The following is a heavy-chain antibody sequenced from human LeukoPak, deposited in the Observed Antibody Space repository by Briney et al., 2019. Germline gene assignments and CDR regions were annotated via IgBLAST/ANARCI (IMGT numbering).Heavy chain of an antibody. CDR3: ARDYDCSGGTCYSYYFDY. CDR1: GFSFSSYS. Sequence: GGSLRLACAASGFSFSSYSMNWVRQAPGEGLEWVSYISSRSSTIYYADSVKGRFTISRDNAKNSLSLQMNSLRAEDTAVYYCARDYDCSGGTCYSYYFDYWGQGTLVTVSS. V-gene: IGHV3-48*01. CDR2: ISSRSSTI. D-gene: IGHD2-15*01. J-gene: IGHJ4*02.